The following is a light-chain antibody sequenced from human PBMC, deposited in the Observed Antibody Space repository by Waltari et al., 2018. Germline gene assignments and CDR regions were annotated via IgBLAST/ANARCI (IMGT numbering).Light chain of an antibody. V-gene: IGLV2-14*01. CDR2: AVT. CDR3: SSYTSSATLV. Sequence: QSALTQPASVSGSPGQSITISCTGTSSDVGGHNYVSWYQQHPGKAPKLLLYAVTDRPSGISNRFSGSKSGNTASLTISGLQADDEAHYYCSSYTSSATLVFGGGTQVTVL. CDR1: SSDVGGHNY. J-gene: IGLJ2*01.